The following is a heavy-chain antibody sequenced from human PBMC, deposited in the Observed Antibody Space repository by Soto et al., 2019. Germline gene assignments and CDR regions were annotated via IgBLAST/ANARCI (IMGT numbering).Heavy chain of an antibody. D-gene: IGHD2-2*01. CDR2: ISSSSSYI. CDR3: ASLIVVVPAAMPVGLFDY. Sequence: EVQLVESGGGLVKPGGSLRLSCAASGFTFSSYSMNWVRQAPGKGLEWVSSISSSSSYIYYADSVKGRFTISRDNAKNSLYLQMNSLRAEDTAVYYCASLIVVVPAAMPVGLFDYWGQGTLVTVSS. J-gene: IGHJ4*02. CDR1: GFTFSSYS. V-gene: IGHV3-21*01.